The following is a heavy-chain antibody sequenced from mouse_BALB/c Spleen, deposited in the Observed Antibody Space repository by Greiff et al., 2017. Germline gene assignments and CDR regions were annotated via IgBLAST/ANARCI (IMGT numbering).Heavy chain of an antibody. CDR3: ATYAMDY. CDR2: INPYNDGT. V-gene: IGHV1-14*01. CDR1: GYTFTSYV. J-gene: IGHJ4*01. Sequence: EVKVVESGPELVKPGASVKMSCKASGYTFTSYVMHWVKQKPGQGLEWIGYINPYNDGTKYNEKFKGKATLTSDKSSSTAYMELSSLTSEDSAVYYCATYAMDYWGQGTSVTVSS.